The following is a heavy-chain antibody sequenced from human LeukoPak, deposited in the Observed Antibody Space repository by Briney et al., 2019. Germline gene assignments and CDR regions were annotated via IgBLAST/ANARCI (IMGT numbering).Heavy chain of an antibody. J-gene: IGHJ4*02. CDR2: ISYDGSNK. D-gene: IGHD3-3*01. Sequence: GGSLRLSCAASGFTFSSYGMHWVRQAPGKGLEWVAVISYDGSNKYYADSVKGRFTISRDNYKNTLYLQMNSLRAEDTAVYYCAGLRFLEWLDFDYWGQGTLVTVSS. CDR3: AGLRFLEWLDFDY. CDR1: GFTFSSYG. V-gene: IGHV3-30*03.